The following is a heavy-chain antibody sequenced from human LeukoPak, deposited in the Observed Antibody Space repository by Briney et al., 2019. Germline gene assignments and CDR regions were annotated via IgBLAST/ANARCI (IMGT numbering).Heavy chain of an antibody. CDR2: ISSSGSTI. V-gene: IGHV3-48*03. CDR3: ARVESGYSYGFRRVNAFDI. CDR1: GFTFSSYE. J-gene: IGHJ3*02. D-gene: IGHD5-18*01. Sequence: GGSLRLSCAASGFTFSSYEMNWVRQAPGKGLEWVSYISSSGSTIYYADSVKGRFTISRDNAKNSLYLQMNSLRAEDTAVYYCARVESGYSYGFRRVNAFDIWGQGTMVTVSS.